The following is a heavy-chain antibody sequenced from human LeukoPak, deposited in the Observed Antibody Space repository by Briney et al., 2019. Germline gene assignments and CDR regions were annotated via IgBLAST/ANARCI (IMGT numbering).Heavy chain of an antibody. CDR2: ISGSGGST. D-gene: IGHD6-13*01. CDR1: GFTFSSYA. J-gene: IGHJ4*02. V-gene: IGHV3-23*01. CDR3: AKPHPSGIAAAGTPLYYFDY. Sequence: PGGSLRLSCAASGFTFSSYAMSWVRQAPGKGLEWVSAISGSGGSTYYADSVKGRFTISRDNSKNTLYLQMNSLRAEDTAVYYCAKPHPSGIAAAGTPLYYFDYWGQGTLVTVSS.